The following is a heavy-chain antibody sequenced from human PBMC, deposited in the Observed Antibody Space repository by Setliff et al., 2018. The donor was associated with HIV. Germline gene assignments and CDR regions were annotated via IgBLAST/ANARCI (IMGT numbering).Heavy chain of an antibody. J-gene: IGHJ4*02. Sequence: SETLSLTCTVSDGSIKSSSDYWGWIRQPPGKGLEWIGTIYYSGSTYYNPSLKSRVTISVDTSKNQFSLKLSSVTAADTTVYYCARHSGLGGYYSPFDYWGPGTLVTVSS. V-gene: IGHV4-39*01. CDR1: DGSIKSSSDY. CDR2: IYYSGST. D-gene: IGHD3-22*01. CDR3: ARHSGLGGYYSPFDY.